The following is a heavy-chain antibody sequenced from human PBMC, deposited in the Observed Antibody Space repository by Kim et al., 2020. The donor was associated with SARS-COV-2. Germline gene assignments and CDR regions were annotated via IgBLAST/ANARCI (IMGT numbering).Heavy chain of an antibody. CDR3: TSDDYVWGIYYY. J-gene: IGHJ4*02. D-gene: IGHD3-16*01. Sequence: GGSLRLSCTASGFTFGDYAMSWFRQAPGKGLEWVGFIRSKAYGGTTEYAASVKGRFTISRDDSKSIAYLQMNSLKTEDTAVYYCTSDDYVWGIYYYWGQGTLVTVSS. CDR2: IRSKAYGGTT. V-gene: IGHV3-49*03. CDR1: GFTFGDYA.